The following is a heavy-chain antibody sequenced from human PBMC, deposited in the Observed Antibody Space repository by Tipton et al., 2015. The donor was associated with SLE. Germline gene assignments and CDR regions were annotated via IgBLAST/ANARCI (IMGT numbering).Heavy chain of an antibody. V-gene: IGHV4-34*01. D-gene: IGHD6-13*01. Sequence: TLSLTCAVYGGSFSGYYWSWIRQPPGKGLERIGEINHSGSTNYNPSLKSRVTISVDTSKNQFSLKLSSVTAADTAVYYCASRPSSSWYNYYYYYYMDVWGKGTTVTVSS. J-gene: IGHJ6*03. CDR3: ASRPSSSWYNYYYYYYMDV. CDR1: GGSFSGYY. CDR2: INHSGST.